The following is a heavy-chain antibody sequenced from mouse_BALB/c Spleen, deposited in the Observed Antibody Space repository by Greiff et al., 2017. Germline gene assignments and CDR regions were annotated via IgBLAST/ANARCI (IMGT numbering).Heavy chain of an antibody. CDR2: IDPANGNT. Sequence: EVQLQQSGAELVKPGASVKLSCTASGFNIKDTYMHWVKQRPEQGLEWIGRIDPANGNTKYDPKFQGKATITADTSSNTAYLQLSSLTSEDTAVYYCARWARYDGAWFAYWGQGTLVTVSA. J-gene: IGHJ3*01. V-gene: IGHV14-3*02. CDR3: ARWARYDGAWFAY. CDR1: GFNIKDTY. D-gene: IGHD2-14*01.